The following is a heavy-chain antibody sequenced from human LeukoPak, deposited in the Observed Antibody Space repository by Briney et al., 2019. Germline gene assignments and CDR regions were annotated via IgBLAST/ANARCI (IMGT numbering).Heavy chain of an antibody. CDR3: AGEGIHCGGDCYSDY. CDR2: IIPIFGTA. Sequence: SVKVSCKASGGTFSSYAISWVRQAPGQGLEWMGGIIPIFGTANYAQKFQGRVTITADKSTSTAYMELSSLRSEDTAVYYCAGEGIHCGGDCYSDYWGQGTLVTVSS. D-gene: IGHD2-21*02. CDR1: GGTFSSYA. V-gene: IGHV1-69*06. J-gene: IGHJ4*02.